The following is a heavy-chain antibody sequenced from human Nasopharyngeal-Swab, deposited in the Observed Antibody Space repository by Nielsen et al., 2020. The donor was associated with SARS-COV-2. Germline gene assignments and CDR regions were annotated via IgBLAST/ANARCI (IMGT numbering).Heavy chain of an antibody. CDR2: IFPGDSDT. V-gene: IGHV5-51*01. J-gene: IGHJ6*02. Sequence: GGSLRLSCAASGFRFTDYSIAWVRQAPGKGMECMWTIFPGDSDTRYSPSFEGRVTISVDQSITTAYLHWTSLKASDTAKYYCAIGAAVGTLFHGMDVWGQGTMVTVSS. CDR1: GFRFTDYS. D-gene: IGHD1-26*01. CDR3: AIGAAVGTLFHGMDV.